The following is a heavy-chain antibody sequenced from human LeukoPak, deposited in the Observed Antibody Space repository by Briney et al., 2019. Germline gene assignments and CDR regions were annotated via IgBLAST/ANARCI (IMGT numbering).Heavy chain of an antibody. V-gene: IGHV3-30-3*01. J-gene: IGHJ4*02. Sequence: PGGSLRLSCAAPGFTFSNYAMHWGRPAPGKGLEWVAFISYDGSNKYYADSVKGRFTISRDNSKNTLYLQMNSLRAEDTAAYYCSRDPAGGFGNLLKYYFDYWGQGTLVTVSS. D-gene: IGHD3-10*01. CDR1: GFTFSNYA. CDR3: SRDPAGGFGNLLKYYFDY. CDR2: ISYDGSNK.